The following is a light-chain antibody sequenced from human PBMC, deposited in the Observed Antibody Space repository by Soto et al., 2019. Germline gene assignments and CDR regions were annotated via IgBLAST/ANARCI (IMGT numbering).Light chain of an antibody. V-gene: IGKV3-20*01. Sequence: EIVMTQSPATLSVSPGERATLSCRASQSVSSYLAWYQQKPGQAPRLLIYGVSNRATGIPDRFSGSGSGTDFTLTISRLEPEDFAVYFCQQYGNSPRTFGQGTRLEIK. CDR3: QQYGNSPRT. CDR2: GVS. CDR1: QSVSSY. J-gene: IGKJ5*01.